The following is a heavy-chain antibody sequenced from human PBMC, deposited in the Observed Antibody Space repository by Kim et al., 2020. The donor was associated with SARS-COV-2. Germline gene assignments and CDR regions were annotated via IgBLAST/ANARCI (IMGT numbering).Heavy chain of an antibody. Sequence: GGSLRLSCAASGFTFNDAWMNWVRQAPGKGLEWVGRIQSKTEGGTVDYAASVKGRFTISRDDSKNTSYLQMSGLKSEDTAVYFCTTVLWFGEDFDYWGQGNLVTVSS. CDR1: GFTFNDAW. CDR3: TTVLWFGEDFDY. D-gene: IGHD3-10*01. J-gene: IGHJ4*02. CDR2: IQSKTEGGTV. V-gene: IGHV3-15*01.